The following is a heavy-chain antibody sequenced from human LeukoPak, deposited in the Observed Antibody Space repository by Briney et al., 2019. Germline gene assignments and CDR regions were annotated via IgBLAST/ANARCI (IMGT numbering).Heavy chain of an antibody. J-gene: IGHJ4*02. CDR2: INPNSGGT. V-gene: IGHV1-2*02. D-gene: IGHD6-13*01. Sequence: GASVKVSCKASGYTFTGYYTHWVRQAPGQGLERMGWINPNSGGTNYAQKFQGRVTMTRDTSISTAYMELSRLRSDDTAVYYCALIAAAGIVFDYWGQGTLVTVSS. CDR1: GYTFTGYY. CDR3: ALIAAAGIVFDY.